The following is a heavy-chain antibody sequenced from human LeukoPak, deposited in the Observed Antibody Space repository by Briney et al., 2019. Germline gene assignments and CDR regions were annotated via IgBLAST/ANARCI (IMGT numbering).Heavy chain of an antibody. Sequence: ASVKVSCKASGYTFTNYYFHWVRQAPGQGLEWMGWINPNSGGTNYAQKFQGRVTMTRDTSISTAYVELSRLRPDDTAVYYCARVYSSGWLGNWGQGTLVTVPS. CDR3: ARVYSSGWLGN. D-gene: IGHD6-19*01. J-gene: IGHJ4*02. V-gene: IGHV1-2*02. CDR2: INPNSGGT. CDR1: GYTFTNYY.